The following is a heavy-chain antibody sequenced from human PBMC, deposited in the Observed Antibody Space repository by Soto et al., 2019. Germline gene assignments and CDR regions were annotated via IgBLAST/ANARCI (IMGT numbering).Heavy chain of an antibody. J-gene: IGHJ6*02. CDR3: ARGIVVVPAAIPYYYGMDV. D-gene: IGHD2-2*01. CDR1: GFTFSSYG. CDR2: IWYDGSNK. V-gene: IGHV3-33*01. Sequence: GGSLRLSCAASGFTFSSYGMHWVRQAPGKGLEWVAVIWYDGSNKYYADSVKGRFTISRDNSKNTLYLQMNSLRAEDTAVCYCARGIVVVPAAIPYYYGMDVWGQGTTVTVSS.